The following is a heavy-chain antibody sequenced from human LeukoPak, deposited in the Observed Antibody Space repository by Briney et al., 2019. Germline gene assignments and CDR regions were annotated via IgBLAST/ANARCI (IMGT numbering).Heavy chain of an antibody. J-gene: IGHJ6*04. CDR3: TRDHDFWSGPFDV. CDR2: IRRKGYGGTT. D-gene: IGHD3-3*01. Sequence: GGSLRLSCTASVFTFGDYSLSWVRQAPEKGLEWVGFIRRKGYGGTTEYAPSVKGRFIISRDDSKSTAYLQMNSLKTEDTAVYYCTRDHDFWSGPFDVWGKGTTVTVSS. V-gene: IGHV3-49*04. CDR1: VFTFGDYS.